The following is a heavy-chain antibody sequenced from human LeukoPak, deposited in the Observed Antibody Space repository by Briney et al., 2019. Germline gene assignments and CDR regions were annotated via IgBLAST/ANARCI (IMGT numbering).Heavy chain of an antibody. D-gene: IGHD2-15*01. CDR1: AGSITY. V-gene: IGHV4-59*01. CDR3: ARGLAGAASGAVYFGI. Sequence: PSETLSLTCTVSAGSITYWNWIRQPPGKGLEWIGVIYNSGRTEHNPSLKSRVTISTDTSKNQVSLKLTSVTAADTAVYYCARGLAGAASGAVYFGIWGRGTLVTVSS. CDR2: IYNSGRT. J-gene: IGHJ2*01.